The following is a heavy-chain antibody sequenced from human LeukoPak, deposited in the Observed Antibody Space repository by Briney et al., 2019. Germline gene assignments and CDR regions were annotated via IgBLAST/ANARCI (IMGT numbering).Heavy chain of an antibody. CDR2: IKSKTDGGTT. CDR1: GFTFSNAW. J-gene: IGHJ4*02. D-gene: IGHD6-19*01. Sequence: PGGSLRLSCAASGFTFSNAWMSWVRQAPGKGLEGVGRIKSKTDGGTTDYAAPVKGRFTISRDDSKNTLYLQMNSLKTEDTAVYYCTTDVQWLVLGDFDYWGQGTLVTVSS. V-gene: IGHV3-15*01. CDR3: TTDVQWLVLGDFDY.